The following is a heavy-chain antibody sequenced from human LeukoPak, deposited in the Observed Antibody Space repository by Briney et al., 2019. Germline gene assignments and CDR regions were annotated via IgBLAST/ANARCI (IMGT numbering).Heavy chain of an antibody. CDR1: GFTFSSYW. D-gene: IGHD1-26*01. V-gene: IGHV3-7*03. CDR3: ARDLYSGSYSDPGY. J-gene: IGHJ4*02. Sequence: PGGSLRLSCAASGFTFSSYWMSWVRQAPGKGLEWVANIKQDGSEKYYVDSVKGRFTISRDNAKNSLYLQMNSLRAEDTAVYYCARDLYSGSYSDPGYGGQETLVTFSS. CDR2: IKQDGSEK.